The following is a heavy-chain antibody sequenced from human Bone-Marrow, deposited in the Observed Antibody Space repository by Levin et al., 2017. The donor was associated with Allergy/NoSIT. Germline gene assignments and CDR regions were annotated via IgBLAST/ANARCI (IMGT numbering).Heavy chain of an antibody. CDR1: GYTFTSYD. CDR3: ARGVLRYFDWLLSPYYYYYMDV. Sequence: ASVKVSCKASGYTFTSYDINWVRQATGQGIEWMGWMNPNSGNTGYAQKFQGRVTMTRNTSISTAYMELSSLRSEDTAVYYCARGVLRYFDWLLSPYYYYYMDVWGKGTTVTVSS. J-gene: IGHJ6*03. D-gene: IGHD3-9*01. V-gene: IGHV1-8*01. CDR2: MNPNSGNT.